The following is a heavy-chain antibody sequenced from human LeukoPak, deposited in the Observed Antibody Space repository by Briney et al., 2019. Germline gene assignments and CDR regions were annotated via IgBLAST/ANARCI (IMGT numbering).Heavy chain of an antibody. CDR2: FDPEDGET. D-gene: IGHD3-22*01. CDR3: ATATYYYDSSGYFY. J-gene: IGHJ4*02. CDR1: GYTLTELS. Sequence: ASVKVSCTVSGYTLTELSMHWVRQAPGKGLEWMGGFDPEDGETIYAQKFQGRVTMTEDTSTDTAYMELSSLRSEDTAVYYCATATYYYDSSGYFYWGQGTLVTVSS. V-gene: IGHV1-24*01.